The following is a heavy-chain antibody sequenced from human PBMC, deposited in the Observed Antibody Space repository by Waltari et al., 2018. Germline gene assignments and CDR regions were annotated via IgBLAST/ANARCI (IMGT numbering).Heavy chain of an antibody. CDR2: LRSDGTNK. Sequence: QVQLVESRGGVVQPGGSLRLTCSTSGFTLSSYGIHWVRQAPGKGLEWVAFLRSDGTNKYYADSVKGRFTISRDTSTSTLDLQMNNLRTEDSALYYCAKGIQKDDYDLIYWGQGALVTVSS. J-gene: IGHJ4*02. CDR1: GFTLSSYG. D-gene: IGHD4-17*01. V-gene: IGHV3-30*02. CDR3: AKGIQKDDYDLIY.